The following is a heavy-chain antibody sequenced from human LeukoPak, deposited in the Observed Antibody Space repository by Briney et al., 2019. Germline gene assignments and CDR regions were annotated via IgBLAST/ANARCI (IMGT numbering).Heavy chain of an antibody. Sequence: SETLSLTCTVSGGSISSYYWSLIRLPAGKGLEWIGRSYTSGSTNYNPSLKSRVTMSVDTSKNQFSLRLSSVTAADTAVYYCARAQAVAGVKTYYYYGMDVWGQGTTVTVSS. V-gene: IGHV4-4*07. CDR2: SYTSGST. CDR3: ARAQAVAGVKTYYYYGMDV. J-gene: IGHJ6*02. D-gene: IGHD6-19*01. CDR1: GGSISSYY.